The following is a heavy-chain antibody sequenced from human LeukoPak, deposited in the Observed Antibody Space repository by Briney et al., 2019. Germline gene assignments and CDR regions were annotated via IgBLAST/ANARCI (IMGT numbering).Heavy chain of an antibody. CDR2: ISSSSSTI. J-gene: IGHJ6*03. Sequence: GGSLRLSCAASGFTFSSYSMNWVRQAPGKGLEWVSYISSSSSTIYYADSVKGRFTISRDNAKNSLYLQMNSLRAEDTAVYYCARDVIRRDAWSDYYYYMDVWGKGTTVTVSS. D-gene: IGHD3-10*01. V-gene: IGHV3-48*01. CDR3: ARDVIRRDAWSDYYYYMDV. CDR1: GFTFSSYS.